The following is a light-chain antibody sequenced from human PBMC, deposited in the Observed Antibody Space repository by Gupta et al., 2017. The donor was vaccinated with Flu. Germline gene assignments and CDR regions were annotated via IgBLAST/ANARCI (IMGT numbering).Light chain of an antibody. CDR1: SSDVGGYNY. CDR3: NSYTTSNTCV. J-gene: IGLJ3*02. CDR2: EVS. Sequence: QSALTQPASVSGSPGQSITISCTGTSSDVGGYNYVSWYQQHPGKAPKLMIHEVSNRPSGVSNRFAGSKSANTDSLTISGLQAEDEADEYCNSYTTSNTCVCGGGTKMTVL. V-gene: IGLV2-14*01.